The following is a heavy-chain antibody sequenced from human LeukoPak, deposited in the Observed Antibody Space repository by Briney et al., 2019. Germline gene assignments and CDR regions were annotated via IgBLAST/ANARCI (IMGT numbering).Heavy chain of an antibody. CDR2: IIPIFGTA. CDR3: ARVGAVSDYIAPPPFDY. CDR1: GGTFSSYA. D-gene: IGHD4-11*01. Sequence: ASVKVSCKASGGTFSSYAISWVRQAPGQGLEWMGGIIPIFGTANYAQKFQGRVTITADESTSTAYMELSSLRSEDTAVYYCARVGAVSDYIAPPPFDYWGQGTLVTVSS. J-gene: IGHJ4*02. V-gene: IGHV1-69*13.